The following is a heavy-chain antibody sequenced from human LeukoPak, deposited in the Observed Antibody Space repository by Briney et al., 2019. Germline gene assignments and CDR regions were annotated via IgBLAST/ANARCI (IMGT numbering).Heavy chain of an antibody. CDR1: GFTFSSYW. Sequence: GGSLRLSCAASGFTFSSYWMSWVRQAPGKGLEWVANIKEDGSEKYYVDSVKGGFTISRDNAKNSLYLQMNSLRAEDMAVYYCASGIHSTSVWGKGTTVTVSS. J-gene: IGHJ6*04. D-gene: IGHD6-6*01. V-gene: IGHV3-7*01. CDR2: IKEDGSEK. CDR3: ASGIHSTSV.